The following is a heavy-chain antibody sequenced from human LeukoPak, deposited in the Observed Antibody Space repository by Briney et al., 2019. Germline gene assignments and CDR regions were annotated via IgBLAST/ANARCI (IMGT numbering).Heavy chain of an antibody. V-gene: IGHV3-30-3*01. Sequence: PGRSLRLSCAASGFTFSSYAMHWVRQAPGKGLEWVAVISYHGSNKYYADSVKGRFTISRDNSKNTLYLQMNSLRAEDTAVYYCARVGKAGNYYYYGMDVWGQGTTVTVSS. CDR3: ARVGKAGNYYYYGMDV. CDR1: GFTFSSYA. CDR2: ISYHGSNK. J-gene: IGHJ6*02. D-gene: IGHD6-19*01.